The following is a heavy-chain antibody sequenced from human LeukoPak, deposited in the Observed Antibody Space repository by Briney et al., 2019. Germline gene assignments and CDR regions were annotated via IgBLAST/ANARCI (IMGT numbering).Heavy chain of an antibody. V-gene: IGHV4-38-2*02. CDR3: ARILSSGWDESFDY. J-gene: IGHJ4*02. Sequence: KSSETLSLTCTVSGYSISSGYYWGWIRQPPGKGLEWIGSIYYSGSTYYNPSLKSRVAISVDTSKNQFSLKLSSVTAADTAVYYCARILSSGWDESFDYWGQGTLVTVSS. CDR1: GYSISSGYY. CDR2: IYYSGST. D-gene: IGHD6-19*01.